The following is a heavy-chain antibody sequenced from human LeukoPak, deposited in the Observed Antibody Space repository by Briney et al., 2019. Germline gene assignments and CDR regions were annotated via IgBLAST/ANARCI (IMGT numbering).Heavy chain of an antibody. J-gene: IGHJ5*02. D-gene: IGHD3-10*01. CDR2: INPNSGGT. CDR3: ARGTDLLWFGEFYWFDP. V-gene: IGHV1-2*06. CDR1: GYTFTGYY. Sequence: ASVKVSCMASGYTFTGYYMHWVRQAPGQGLEWMGRINPNSGGTNYAQKFQGRVTMTRDTSISTAYMELSRLRSDDTAVYYCARGTDLLWFGEFYWFDPWGQGTLVTVSS.